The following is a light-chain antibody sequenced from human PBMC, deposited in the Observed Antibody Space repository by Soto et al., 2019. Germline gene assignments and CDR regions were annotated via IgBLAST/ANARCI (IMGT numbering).Light chain of an antibody. CDR1: SSDVGSYNR. Sequence: QSVLSQPPSVNGSPGQSVAVPYTGTSSDVGSYNRVSWYQQPPGTAPKLIIYEVSNRPSGVPDRFSGSKSGNTASLTISGLQAEDEADYYCSSFTSSTTYVFGTGTKVTVL. CDR3: SSFTSSTTYV. J-gene: IGLJ1*01. CDR2: EVS. V-gene: IGLV2-18*02.